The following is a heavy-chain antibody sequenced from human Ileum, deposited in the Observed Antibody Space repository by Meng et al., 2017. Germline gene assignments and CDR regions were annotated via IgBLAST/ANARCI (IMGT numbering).Heavy chain of an antibody. J-gene: IGHJ4*02. CDR1: GFTFSTHG. CDR3: ARDLSYGSMDFDY. D-gene: IGHD3-10*01. CDR2: IHYDGSKT. V-gene: IGHV3-33*01. Sequence: GESLKISCVASGFTFSTHGMHWVCQAPGKGLEWVAAIHYDGSKTFCADSLKGRFTISRDDSKNTLYLQMNNLRAEDTALYYCARDLSYGSMDFDYWGQGTLVTVSS.